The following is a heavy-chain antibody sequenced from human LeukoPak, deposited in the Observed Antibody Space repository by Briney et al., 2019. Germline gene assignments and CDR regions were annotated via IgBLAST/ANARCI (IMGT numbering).Heavy chain of an antibody. CDR2: IYPGDSDT. D-gene: IGHD2-15*01. J-gene: IGHJ3*02. V-gene: IGHV5-51*01. Sequence: GESLQISCKGSGYGFTSYWIGWGRRMPGKGLEGMGIIYPGDSDTRYSPSFQGQVTISADKSISTAYLQWSSLKASDTAMYYCARPVVVAANDAFDIWGQGTMVTVSS. CDR3: ARPVVVAANDAFDI. CDR1: GYGFTSYW.